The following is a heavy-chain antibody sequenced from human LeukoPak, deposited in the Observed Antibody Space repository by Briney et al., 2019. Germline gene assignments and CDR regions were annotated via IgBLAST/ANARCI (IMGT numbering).Heavy chain of an antibody. CDR3: AKGGNSEYSSSSY. J-gene: IGHJ4*02. CDR2: IYHSGST. D-gene: IGHD6-6*01. V-gene: IGHV4-38-2*01. CDR1: GFSISSGYY. Sequence: PSETLSLTCGVSGFSISSGYYWGWIRQPPGKGLEWIGGIYHSGSTYYNPSLKSRVTISVDTSKNQFSLKLNSVTAADTAVYYCAKGGNSEYSSSSYWGQGTLVTVSS.